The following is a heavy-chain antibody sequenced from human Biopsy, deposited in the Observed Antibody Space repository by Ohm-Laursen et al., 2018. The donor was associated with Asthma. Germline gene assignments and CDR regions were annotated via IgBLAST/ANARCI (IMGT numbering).Heavy chain of an antibody. J-gene: IGHJ4*02. CDR1: GFTFSDYY. V-gene: IGHV3-11*01. Sequence: SLRLSCAASGFTFSDYYMSWIRQAPGKGLEWISYINGKSNSIEYADSVKGRFTISRDNAKNSLYLQMNSLRAEDTAVYYCARDSYSSGLYDDFESWGQGTLVTGS. CDR2: INGKSNSI. CDR3: ARDSYSSGLYDDFES. D-gene: IGHD6-19*01.